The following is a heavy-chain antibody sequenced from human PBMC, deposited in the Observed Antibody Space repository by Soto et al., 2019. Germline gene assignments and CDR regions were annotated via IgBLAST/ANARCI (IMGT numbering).Heavy chain of an antibody. J-gene: IGHJ3*02. CDR3: AKDLVRMYSSGLLAFDI. D-gene: IGHD6-19*01. CDR1: GFTFDDYA. V-gene: IGHV3-9*01. CDR2: ISWNSGSI. Sequence: GGSLRLSCAASGFTFDDYAMHWVRQAPGNGLEWVSGISWNSGSIGYADSVKGRFTISRDNAKNSLYLQMNSLRAEDTALYYCAKDLVRMYSSGLLAFDIWGQGTMVTVSS.